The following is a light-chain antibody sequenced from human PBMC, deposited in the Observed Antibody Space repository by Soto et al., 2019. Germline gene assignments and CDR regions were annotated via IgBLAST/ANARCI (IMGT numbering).Light chain of an antibody. Sequence: EIVVTQSPATLSVSPGERATLSCRASQSVSSDLAWYQQKPGQAPRLLIYGASTRATGISPRFSGSGSGTDFTLTISILQSEDFAVYYCQQYKNSPTVGQGTKV. J-gene: IGKJ1*01. CDR1: QSVSSD. V-gene: IGKV3D-15*01. CDR2: GAS. CDR3: QQYKNSPT.